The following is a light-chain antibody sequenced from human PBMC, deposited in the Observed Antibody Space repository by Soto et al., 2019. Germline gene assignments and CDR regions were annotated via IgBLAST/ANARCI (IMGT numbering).Light chain of an antibody. CDR2: GAS. CDR1: QSISSK. CDR3: QQYNNWPPVT. J-gene: IGKJ1*01. Sequence: EIVLTQSPGTLSLSPVERATLSCRASQSISSKLAWYQQKPGQAPRLLIYGASTRATDVPDRFSGSGSGADFTLSISSLQSEDFAVYYCQQYNNWPPVTCGQGTKGDIK. V-gene: IGKV3D-15*01.